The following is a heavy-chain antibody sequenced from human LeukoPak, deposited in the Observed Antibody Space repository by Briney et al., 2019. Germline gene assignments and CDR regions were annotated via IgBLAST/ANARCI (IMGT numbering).Heavy chain of an antibody. CDR1: GYTFTSYG. J-gene: IGHJ3*02. CDR3: ARRGLVAGIYDLVYGFDI. V-gene: IGHV1-8*03. Sequence: ASVMLSCKASGYTFTSYGISWVRQAPGQGPEWMGWMNHNTGNTGFAQKFQGRVTITENSSISTVYMELNSLTSEDTAVYYCARRGLVAGIYDLVYGFDIWGQGTMVTVSS. CDR2: MNHNTGNT. D-gene: IGHD3/OR15-3a*01.